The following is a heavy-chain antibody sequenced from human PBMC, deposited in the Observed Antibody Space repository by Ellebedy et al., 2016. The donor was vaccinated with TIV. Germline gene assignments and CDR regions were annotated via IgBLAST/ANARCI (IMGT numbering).Heavy chain of an antibody. Sequence: GGSLRLSXTASGFNFNTFFMSWVRQAPGKGLEYVASIKQDGNEKYYVDSVKGRFTISRDNAKNSLYLQMNSLRAEDTAVYYCAHATVRAWGQGTLVTVSS. V-gene: IGHV3-7*01. D-gene: IGHD3-10*01. CDR1: GFNFNTFF. J-gene: IGHJ5*02. CDR2: IKQDGNEK. CDR3: AHATVRA.